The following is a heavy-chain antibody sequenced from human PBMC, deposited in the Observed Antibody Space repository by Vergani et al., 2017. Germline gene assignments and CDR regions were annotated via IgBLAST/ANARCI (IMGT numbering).Heavy chain of an antibody. CDR3: TTGTEKVRGESRYYYYGMDV. J-gene: IGHJ6*02. V-gene: IGHV3-15*01. CDR2: LKSKTDGGTT. CDR1: GFTLSNAW. D-gene: IGHD3-10*01. Sequence: EVQLVESGGGLVKPGGSPRLSCAASGFTLSNAWMSWVRQAPGKGLEWVGRLKSKTDGGTTDYAAPVKGRFTISRDDSKNTLYLQMNSLKTEDTAVYYCTTGTEKVRGESRYYYYGMDVWGQGTTVTVSS.